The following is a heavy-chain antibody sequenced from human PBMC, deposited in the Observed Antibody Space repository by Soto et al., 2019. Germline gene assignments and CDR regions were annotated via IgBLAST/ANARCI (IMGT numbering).Heavy chain of an antibody. CDR2: INLDGTGT. Sequence: EVQVVESGGGLVQPGGSLRLSCAASGFNFSTSWMGWLRQAPGKGLECVANINLDGTGTHYVPSVKGRFTISRDNSKNTLYLQMNSLRAEDTAVYYCAKDWGIAVAGTLDWFDPWGQGTLVTVSS. CDR3: AKDWGIAVAGTLDWFDP. D-gene: IGHD6-19*01. V-gene: IGHV3-7*01. CDR1: GFNFSTSW. J-gene: IGHJ5*02.